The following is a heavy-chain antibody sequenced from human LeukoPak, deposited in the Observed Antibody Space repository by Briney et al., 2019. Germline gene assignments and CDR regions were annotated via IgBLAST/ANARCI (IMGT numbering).Heavy chain of an antibody. CDR3: ARGGALTYSSGLDY. CDR2: MSFDGRNK. Sequence: PGGSLRLSCATSGFSFSIYAIHWVRQAPGKGLEWVAVMSFDGRNKYYADSVKGRFTLSRDNSKNMLFLQMSNLRPEDTAVYYCARGGALTYSSGLDYWGLGTLVTVSS. V-gene: IGHV3-30*04. J-gene: IGHJ4*02. D-gene: IGHD6-19*01. CDR1: GFSFSIYA.